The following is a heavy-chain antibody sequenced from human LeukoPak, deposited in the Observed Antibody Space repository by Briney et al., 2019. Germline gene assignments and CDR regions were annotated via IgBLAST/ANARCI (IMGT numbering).Heavy chain of an antibody. J-gene: IGHJ4*02. CDR2: MNRDGSEV. CDR1: GFPFAPSW. Sequence: GGSLRLSCAASGFPFAPSWMTWVRQAPGKGPEFVATMNRDGSEVAYGNSVRGRFTISRDNAKNSLYLQMYSLRAEDTAVYYCARGIDEWLYLNYWGQGALVTVSS. CDR3: ARGIDEWLYLNY. V-gene: IGHV3-7*04. D-gene: IGHD3-3*01.